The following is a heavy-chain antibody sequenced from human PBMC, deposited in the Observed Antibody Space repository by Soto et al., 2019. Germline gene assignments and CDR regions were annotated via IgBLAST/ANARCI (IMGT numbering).Heavy chain of an antibody. V-gene: IGHV3-21*01. D-gene: IGHD4-4*01. Sequence: GGSLRLSCAASGFRFGAYSVNWVRQAPGKGLEWVSSISSSSSFIYYADSVKGRFTIPRDNAKNPLFLQMNSLRAEDTAVYYCAKDRGNSNPSEFDYWGQGTLVTVSS. J-gene: IGHJ4*02. CDR3: AKDRGNSNPSEFDY. CDR1: GFRFGAYS. CDR2: ISSSSSFI.